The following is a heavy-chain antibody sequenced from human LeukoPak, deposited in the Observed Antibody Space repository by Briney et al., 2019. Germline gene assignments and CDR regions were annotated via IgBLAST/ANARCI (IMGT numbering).Heavy chain of an antibody. J-gene: IGHJ4*02. CDR1: GGTFSSYA. CDR2: IIPIFGTA. Sequence: SVKVSCKASGGTFSSYAISWVRQASGQGLEWMGGIIPIFGTATYAQKFQGTVTIPATESTSTAYMELSSLRSEDTAVYYCARVGGGGDYILPTLSYYFDYWGQGTLVTVSS. V-gene: IGHV1-69*01. CDR3: ARVGGGGDYILPTLSYYFDY. D-gene: IGHD2-21*02.